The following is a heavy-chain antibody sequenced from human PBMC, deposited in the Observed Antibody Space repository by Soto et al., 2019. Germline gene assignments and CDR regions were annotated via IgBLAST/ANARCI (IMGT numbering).Heavy chain of an antibody. J-gene: IGHJ4*02. Sequence: QVQLVESGGGVVQPGRSLRLSCAASGFTFSSYAMHWVRQAPGKGLEWVAVISYDGSNEYYADSVKGRFTISRDNSKNTLYLQMNRLRVEDTAVYYCAGSGRVVVITSPFDYWGQGTLVTVSS. CDR1: GFTFSSYA. CDR2: ISYDGSNE. V-gene: IGHV3-30-3*01. D-gene: IGHD3-22*01. CDR3: AGSGRVVVITSPFDY.